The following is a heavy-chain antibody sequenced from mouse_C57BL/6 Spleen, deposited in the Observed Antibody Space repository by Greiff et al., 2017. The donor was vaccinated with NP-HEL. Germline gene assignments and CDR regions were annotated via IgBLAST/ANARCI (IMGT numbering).Heavy chain of an antibody. J-gene: IGHJ4*01. CDR2: ILPGSGST. CDR3: ARRTEEAMDD. CDR1: GYTFTGYW. Sequence: VMLVESGAELMKPGASVKLSCKATGYTFTGYWIEWVKQRPGHGLEWIGEILPGSGSTNYNKKFKGKATFTADTSSNTAYMQLSRLTTEDSAIYYCARRTEEAMDDWGQGTSVTVSS. V-gene: IGHV1-9*01.